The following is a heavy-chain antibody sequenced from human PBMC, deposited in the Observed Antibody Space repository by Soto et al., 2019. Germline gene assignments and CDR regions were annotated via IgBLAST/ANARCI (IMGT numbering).Heavy chain of an antibody. CDR1: GGSIRSYY. D-gene: IGHD3-10*01. Sequence: SETLSLTCTVSGGSIRSYYWSWIRQPPGKGLEWIGYIYYSGSTYYNPSLKSRVTISVDTSKNQFSLKLSSVTAADTAVYYCARGTTMVRAGDYWGQGTLVTVSS. CDR3: ARGTTMVRAGDY. V-gene: IGHV4-59*12. J-gene: IGHJ4*02. CDR2: IYYSGST.